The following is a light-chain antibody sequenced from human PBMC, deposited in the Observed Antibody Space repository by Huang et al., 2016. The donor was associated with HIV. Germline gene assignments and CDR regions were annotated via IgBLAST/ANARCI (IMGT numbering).Light chain of an antibody. CDR1: QSVYSY. J-gene: IGKJ1*01. CDR3: QQRLTWPST. Sequence: EIVLTQSPATLSLSPGERVTLSCRASQSVYSYLAWYQHKSGQAPRLLIYDASNRATGIPARFSGSGSGTDFSLTISSLEPEDFAVYYCQQRLTWPSTFGQGTKVEIK. V-gene: IGKV3-11*01. CDR2: DAS.